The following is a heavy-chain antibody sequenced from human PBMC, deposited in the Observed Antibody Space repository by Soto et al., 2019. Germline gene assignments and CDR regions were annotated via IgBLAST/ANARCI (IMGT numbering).Heavy chain of an antibody. V-gene: IGHV1-69*02. D-gene: IGHD1-26*01. CDR1: GGTFSSYT. CDR3: ARGGWERQLNAFDI. CDR2: IIPILGIA. J-gene: IGHJ3*02. Sequence: QVQLVQSGAGVKKPGSSVKVSCKASGGTFSSYTISWVRQAPGQGLEWMGRIIPILGIANYAQKFQGRVTITADKSTSTAYMELSILRSEDTAVYYCARGGWERQLNAFDIWGQGTMVTVSS.